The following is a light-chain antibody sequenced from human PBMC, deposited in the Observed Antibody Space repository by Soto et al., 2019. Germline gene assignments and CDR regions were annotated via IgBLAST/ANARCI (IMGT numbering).Light chain of an antibody. V-gene: IGKV4-1*01. CDR3: QQYNTWPPIT. CDR2: WAS. Sequence: DIVMTQSPDSLAVSLGERATINFKSIQMVLYSSNNKNYLAWYQQKPGQPPKLLIYWASTRESGVPDRFSGSGSGTDFTLTISSLQSEDFAVYYCQQYNTWPPITFGQGTRLEIK. CDR1: QMVLYSSNNKNY. J-gene: IGKJ5*01.